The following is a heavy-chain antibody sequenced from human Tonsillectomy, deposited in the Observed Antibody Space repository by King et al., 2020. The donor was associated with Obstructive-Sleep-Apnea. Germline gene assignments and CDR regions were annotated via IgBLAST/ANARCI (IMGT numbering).Heavy chain of an antibody. CDR3: ARDPYYYDSSGGAFDI. CDR2: IYYSGST. V-gene: IGHV4-59*01. J-gene: IGHJ3*02. D-gene: IGHD3-22*01. Sequence: QLQESGPGLVKPSETLSLTCTVSGGSISSYYWSWIRQPPGKGLEWIGYIYYSGSTNYNPSLQSRGTISVDTSTNPFSLKLSSVTAADTAVYYCARDPYYYDSSGGAFDIWGQGTMVTVSS. CDR1: GGSISSYY.